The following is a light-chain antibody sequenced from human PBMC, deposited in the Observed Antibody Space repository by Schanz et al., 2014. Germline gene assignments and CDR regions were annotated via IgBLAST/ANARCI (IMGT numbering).Light chain of an antibody. CDR1: TNDVGGYNL. CDR2: DVS. J-gene: IGLJ3*02. V-gene: IGLV2-14*01. Sequence: QSALTQPRSVSGSPGQSITISCTGTTNDVGGYNLVSWYLQHPGKAPRLMMYDVSSRPSGVSNRFSGSKSGNTASLTISGLQAEDEGDYYCSSYAGRTTHMVFGGGTKLTVL. CDR3: SSYAGRTTHMV.